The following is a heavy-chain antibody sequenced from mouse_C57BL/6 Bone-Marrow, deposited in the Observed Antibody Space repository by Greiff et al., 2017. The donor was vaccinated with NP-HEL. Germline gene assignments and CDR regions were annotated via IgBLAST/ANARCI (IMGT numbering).Heavy chain of an antibody. CDR2: INPNNGGT. CDR3: ARCVNLLWLRRNAMDY. V-gene: IGHV1-22*01. Sequence: EVQLQQSGPELVKPGASVKMSCKASGYTFTDYNMHWVKQSHGKSLEWIGYINPNNGGTSYNQKFKGKATLTVNKSSSTAYMELRSLTSEDSAVYYCARCVNLLWLRRNAMDYGGQGTSVTVSS. J-gene: IGHJ4*01. CDR1: GYTFTDYN. D-gene: IGHD2-2*01.